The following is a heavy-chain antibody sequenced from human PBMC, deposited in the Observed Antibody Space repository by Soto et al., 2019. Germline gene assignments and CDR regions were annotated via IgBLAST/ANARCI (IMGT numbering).Heavy chain of an antibody. CDR3: ARSRGGYFGY. Sequence: QVQLQESGPGLVKPSETLSLTCTVSGGSISSYYCSWIRQPPGKGLEWIGYIYYSGSTNYNPSLKSRVTISVDTSKNQFSLKLSSVTAADTAVYYCARSRGGYFGYWGQGTLVTVSS. V-gene: IGHV4-59*01. CDR2: IYYSGST. D-gene: IGHD3-22*01. J-gene: IGHJ4*02. CDR1: GGSISSYY.